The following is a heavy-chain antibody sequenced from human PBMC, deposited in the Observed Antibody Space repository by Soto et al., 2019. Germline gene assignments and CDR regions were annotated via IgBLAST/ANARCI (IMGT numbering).Heavy chain of an antibody. CDR3: AGTSGGPLGWDHGVDA. CDR1: GYTFTTFF. Sequence: QAQLVQSGAEVKKPGASVKVSCKASGYTFTTFFFHWVRQAPGQGLEWVGIINPSGGATNFARQFKARVTMTRDTSTGTVYMGLGGLGSDDTAVYYCAGTSGGPLGWDHGVDAWGQGTAGTVS. D-gene: IGHD3-16*01. CDR2: INPSGGAT. J-gene: IGHJ6*02. V-gene: IGHV1-46*01.